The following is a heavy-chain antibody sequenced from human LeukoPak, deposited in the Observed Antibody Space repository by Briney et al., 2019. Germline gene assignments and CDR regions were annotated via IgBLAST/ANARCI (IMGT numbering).Heavy chain of an antibody. J-gene: IGHJ4*02. D-gene: IGHD3-22*01. V-gene: IGHV3-43D*03. CDR1: GFTFDDYA. CDR2: ISWDGGST. CDR3: AKDIISGPSPQYYYDSSGYYSLPDY. Sequence: GGSLRLSCAASGFTFDDYAMHWVRQAPGKGLEWVSLISWDGGSTYYADSVKGRFTISRDNSKNSLYLQMNSLRAEDTALYYCAKDIISGPSPQYYYDSSGYYSLPDYWGQGTLVTVSS.